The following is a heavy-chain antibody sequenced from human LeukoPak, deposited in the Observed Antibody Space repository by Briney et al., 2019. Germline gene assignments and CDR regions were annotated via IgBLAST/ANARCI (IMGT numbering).Heavy chain of an antibody. J-gene: IGHJ4*02. D-gene: IGHD6-19*01. CDR3: ARGPGYSSGWYNTAYNY. CDR1: GGSFSGYY. CDR2: INHSGST. Sequence: PSETLSLTCAVYGGSFSGYYWSWIRQPPGKGLEWIGEINHSGSTNYNPSLKSRVTISVDMSKNQFSLKLSSVTAADTAVYYCARGPGYSSGWYNTAYNYWGQGTLVTVSS. V-gene: IGHV4-34*01.